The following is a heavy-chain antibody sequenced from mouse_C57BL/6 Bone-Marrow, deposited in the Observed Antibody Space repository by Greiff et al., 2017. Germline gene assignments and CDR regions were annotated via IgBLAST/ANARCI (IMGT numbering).Heavy chain of an antibody. D-gene: IGHD1-1*02. J-gene: IGHJ4*01. V-gene: IGHV1-59*01. CDR2: IDPSDSYT. Sequence: QVQLKQPGAELVRPGTSVKLSCKASGYTFTSYWMHWVKQRPGQGLEWIGVIDPSDSYTNYNQKFKGKATLTVDTSSSTAYMQLSSLTSEDSAVYYCARGWPYAMDYWGQGTSVTVSS. CDR1: GYTFTSYW. CDR3: ARGWPYAMDY.